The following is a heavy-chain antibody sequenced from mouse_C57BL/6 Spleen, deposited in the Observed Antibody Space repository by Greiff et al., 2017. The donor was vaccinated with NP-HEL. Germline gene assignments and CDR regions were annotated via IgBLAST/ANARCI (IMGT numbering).Heavy chain of an antibody. J-gene: IGHJ2*01. CDR2: IYPGSGST. CDR1: GYTFTSYW. D-gene: IGHD1-1*02. CDR3: ARSVYGPSLDY. V-gene: IGHV1-55*01. Sequence: QVQLQQPGAELVKPGASVKMSCKASGYTFTSYWITWVKQRPGQGLEWIGDIYPGSGSTNYNEKFKSKATLTVDTSSSTAYMQLSSLTSEDYAVYYCARSVYGPSLDYWGQGTTLTVSS.